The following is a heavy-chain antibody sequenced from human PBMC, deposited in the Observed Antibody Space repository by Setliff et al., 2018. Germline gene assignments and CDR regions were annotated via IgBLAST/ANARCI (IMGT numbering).Heavy chain of an antibody. V-gene: IGHV5-51*01. CDR1: GYSFSRHW. CDR3: ARRTGFAVAGFDH. CDR2: IYPGDSET. J-gene: IGHJ4*02. D-gene: IGHD6-19*01. Sequence: PGESLKISCKGSGYSFSRHWIGWVRQKPGKGLEWVGIIYPGDSETRYSPSFQGQVTMSADKSISTAYLQWSGLKASDTAIYYRARRTGFAVAGFDHWGQGTLVTVSS.